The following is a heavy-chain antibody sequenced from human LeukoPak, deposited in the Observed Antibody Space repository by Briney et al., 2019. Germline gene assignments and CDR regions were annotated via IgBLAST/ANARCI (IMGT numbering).Heavy chain of an antibody. V-gene: IGHV3-64D*06. D-gene: IGHD2-15*01. Sequence: PGGSLSLSCSASGFTFRYYAMHWVRQAPWKGLAYVSIINSNGGSTYYTDAVKGRFTISRDNAKNTLYLQMSSLRAEDTAVYYCVEGVVVAASVWEYFQHWGQGTLVIVSS. CDR3: VEGVVVAASVWEYFQH. J-gene: IGHJ1*01. CDR1: GFTFRYYA. CDR2: INSNGGST.